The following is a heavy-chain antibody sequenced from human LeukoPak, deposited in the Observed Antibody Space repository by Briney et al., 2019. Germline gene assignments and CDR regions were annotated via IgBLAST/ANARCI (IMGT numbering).Heavy chain of an antibody. CDR1: GGSINNFY. J-gene: IGHJ4*02. V-gene: IGHV4-59*13. CDR2: LYDSGRI. D-gene: IGHD3-3*01. CDR3: ARCGGGRYEFGGGYYATH. Sequence: PSETLSLTCTVSGGSINNFYWTWIRQPPGKGVEWIGYLYDSGRINYNPSLKSRVTLSVDQSKNQFSLKVNSVTAADTAVYYCARCGGGRYEFGGGYYATHWGQGTLVTVSS.